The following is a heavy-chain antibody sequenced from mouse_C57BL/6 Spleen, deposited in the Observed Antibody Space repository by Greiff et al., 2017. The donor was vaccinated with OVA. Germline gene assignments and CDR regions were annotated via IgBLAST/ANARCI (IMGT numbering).Heavy chain of an antibody. J-gene: IGHJ1*03. Sequence: EVQVVESGGGLVKPGGSLKLSCAASGFTFSSYAMSWVRQTPEKRLEWVATISDGGSYTYYPDNVKGRFTISRDNAKNNLYLQMSHLKSEDTAMYYCARDHYDDVWGTGTTVTVSS. CDR2: ISDGGSYT. D-gene: IGHD1-1*01. CDR1: GFTFSSYA. CDR3: ARDHYDDV. V-gene: IGHV5-4*01.